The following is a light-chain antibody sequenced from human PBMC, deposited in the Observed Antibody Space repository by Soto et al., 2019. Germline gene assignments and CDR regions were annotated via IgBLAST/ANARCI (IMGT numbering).Light chain of an antibody. CDR1: HTVSVNY. V-gene: IGKV3-20*01. CDR3: QQHGSSPYT. J-gene: IGKJ2*01. Sequence: EIVLTQSPDTLSLSPGERATLSCRASHTVSVNYLAWYQQKPGQAPRLLIYGASNRATGIPDRFSGSVSGTNFTLTITRLEPEDIAVFYCQQHGSSPYTFGQGTKLEIK. CDR2: GAS.